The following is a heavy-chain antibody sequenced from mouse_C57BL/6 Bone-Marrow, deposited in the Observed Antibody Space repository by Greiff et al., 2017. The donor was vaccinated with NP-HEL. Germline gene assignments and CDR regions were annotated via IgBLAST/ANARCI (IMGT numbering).Heavy chain of an antibody. D-gene: IGHD1-1*01. CDR1: GFNIKDYY. CDR3: ARGYYGSSYYFDY. J-gene: IGHJ2*01. Sequence: EVQVVESGAELVKPGASVKLSCTASGFNIKDYYMHWVQQRTEQGLEWIGRIDPEDGETKYAPEFQGKATIAADTSSNTAYLQLSSLTSEDTAVYYGARGYYGSSYYFDYWGQGTTLTVSS. CDR2: IDPEDGET. V-gene: IGHV14-2*01.